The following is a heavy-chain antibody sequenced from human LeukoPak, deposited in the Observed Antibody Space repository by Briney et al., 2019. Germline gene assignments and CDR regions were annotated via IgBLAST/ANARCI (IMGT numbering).Heavy chain of an antibody. Sequence: GASVKVSCKASGGTFSSYAISWVRQAPGQGLEWMGGIIPIFGTANYAQKFQGRVTITADESTSTAYMELSSLRSEDTAVYYCARAVGVVSPADYYYYYMDLWGKGTTVTVSS. V-gene: IGHV1-69*13. J-gene: IGHJ6*03. CDR1: GGTFSSYA. CDR2: IIPIFGTA. CDR3: ARAVGVVSPADYYYYYMDL. D-gene: IGHD2-2*01.